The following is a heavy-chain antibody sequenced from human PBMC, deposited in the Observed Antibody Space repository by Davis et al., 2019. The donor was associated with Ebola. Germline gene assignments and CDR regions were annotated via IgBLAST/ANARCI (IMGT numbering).Heavy chain of an antibody. V-gene: IGHV5-51*01. CDR1: GYSFTSYW. Sequence: GESLKISCKGSGYSFTSYWIGWVRQMPGKGLEWMGIIYPGDSDTRYSPSFQGQVTISADKSISTAYLQWSSLKASDTAMYYCARLTAQHFNEWWSTSCSNCFDYWGQGTLVTVSS. CDR3: ARLTAQHFNEWWSTSCSNCFDY. D-gene: IGHD2-2*01. CDR2: IYPGDSDT. J-gene: IGHJ4*02.